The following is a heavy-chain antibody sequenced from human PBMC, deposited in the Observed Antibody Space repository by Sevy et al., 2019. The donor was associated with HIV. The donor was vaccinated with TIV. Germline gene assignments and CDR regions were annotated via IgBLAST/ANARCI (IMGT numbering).Heavy chain of an antibody. CDR3: ARDSGMTVTTWDIDY. V-gene: IGHV1-3*01. CDR2: INAGNGNT. J-gene: IGHJ4*02. Sequence: ASVKVSCKASGYTFTSYAMHWVRQAPGQRLEWMGWINAGNGNTKYSQKFQGRVTITRDTSASTAYMELSSLRSEDTAVYYCARDSGMTVTTWDIDYWGQGTLVTISS. CDR1: GYTFTSYA. D-gene: IGHD4-17*01.